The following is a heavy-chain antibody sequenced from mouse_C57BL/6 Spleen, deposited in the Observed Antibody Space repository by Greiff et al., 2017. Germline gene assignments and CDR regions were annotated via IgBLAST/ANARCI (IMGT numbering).Heavy chain of an antibody. CDR2: IYPGDGDT. J-gene: IGHJ4*01. V-gene: IGHV1-80*01. CDR1: GYAFSSYW. CDR3: ARGTLYYGNYAMGY. D-gene: IGHD2-1*01. Sequence: QVQLQQSGAELVQPGASVKISCKASGYAFSSYWMNWVTPRPGKGLEWIGQIYPGDGDTKYNGKFKGKATLTADKSSSTAYMQLSSLTSEYSAVYFCARGTLYYGNYAMGYWAQRTSGTGSS.